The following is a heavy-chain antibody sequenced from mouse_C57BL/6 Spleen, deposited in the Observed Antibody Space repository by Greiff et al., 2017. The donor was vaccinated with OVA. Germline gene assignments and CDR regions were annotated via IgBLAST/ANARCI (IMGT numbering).Heavy chain of an antibody. D-gene: IGHD1-1*01. CDR1: GYTFTSYW. Sequence: VQLQQPGAELVKPGASVKLSCKASGYTFTSYWMHWVKQRPGQGLEWIGMIHPNSGSTNYNEKFKSKATLTVDKSSSTAYMQLSSLTSEAAAVYYGAREGVVARFDYWGKGTTLTVAS. J-gene: IGHJ2*01. CDR2: IHPNSGST. V-gene: IGHV1-64*01. CDR3: AREGVVARFDY.